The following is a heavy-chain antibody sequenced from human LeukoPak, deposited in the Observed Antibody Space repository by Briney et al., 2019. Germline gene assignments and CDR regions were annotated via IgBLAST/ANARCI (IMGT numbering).Heavy chain of an antibody. CDR3: ARWRREVYCSSTRCPSGFDY. V-gene: IGHV4-34*01. CDR1: GGSFSGYY. D-gene: IGHD2-2*01. CDR2: INHTGST. Sequence: SETLSLTCAVYGGSFSGYYWSWIRQPPGKGLEWIGEINHTGSTNYNPSLKSRVTISVDTSKNQFPLKLSSVTAADTAVYYCARWRREVYCSSTRCPSGFDYWGQGTLVTVSS. J-gene: IGHJ4*02.